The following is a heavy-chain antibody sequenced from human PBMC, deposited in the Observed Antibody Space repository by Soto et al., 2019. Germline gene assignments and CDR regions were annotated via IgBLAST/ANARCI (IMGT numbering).Heavy chain of an antibody. V-gene: IGHV4-59*01. CDR2: IYYSGST. CDR1: GGSISPSY. J-gene: IGHJ4*02. CDR3: ERELRTPTAIYYFDY. Sequence: SETLSLTCTVSGGSISPSYWNWVRQPPGKGLEWIGYIYYSGSTNYNPSLKSRVTISVDTSKNQFSLKLSSVTAADTAVYYCERELRTPTAIYYFDYWGQGTLVTVSS. D-gene: IGHD3-9*01.